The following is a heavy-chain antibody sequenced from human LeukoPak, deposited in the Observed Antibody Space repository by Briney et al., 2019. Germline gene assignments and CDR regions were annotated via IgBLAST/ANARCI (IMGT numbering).Heavy chain of an antibody. CDR1: GGSISSYY. CDR2: IYYSGNT. D-gene: IGHD6-6*01. V-gene: IGHV4-59*08. Sequence: PSETLSLTCTVSGGSISSYYWSWIRQPPGKGLEWIGYIYYSGNTNYNPSLKSRVTISVDTSKNQFSLKLSSVTAADTAVYYCARHRAYSSSSPFDYWGQGTLVTVSS. J-gene: IGHJ4*02. CDR3: ARHRAYSSSSPFDY.